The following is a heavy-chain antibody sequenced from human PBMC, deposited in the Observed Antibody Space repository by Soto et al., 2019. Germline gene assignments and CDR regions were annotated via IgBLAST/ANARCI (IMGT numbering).Heavy chain of an antibody. Sequence: QVQLVESGGGVVQPGRSLRLSCAASGFTFSSYAMHWVRQAPGKGLEWVAVISYDGSNKYYADSVKGRFTISRDNSKNTLYLQMNSLRAEDTAVYYYARGYIGDGLPSEFDYWGQGTLVTVSS. D-gene: IGHD3-10*01. V-gene: IGHV3-30-3*01. CDR3: ARGYIGDGLPSEFDY. CDR2: ISYDGSNK. J-gene: IGHJ4*02. CDR1: GFTFSSYA.